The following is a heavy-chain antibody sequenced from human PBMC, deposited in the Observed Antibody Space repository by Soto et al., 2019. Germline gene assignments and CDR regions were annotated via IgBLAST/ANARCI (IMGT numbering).Heavy chain of an antibody. Sequence: QVQLVESGGGVVQPGRSLRLSCAASGFTFSSYAMHWVRQAPGKGLEWVAVISYDGSNKYYADSVKGRFTISRDNSKNTLYLHMNSLRAEDTAVYYCARDSGYYSLWGQGTLVTVSS. CDR1: GFTFSSYA. V-gene: IGHV3-30-3*01. D-gene: IGHD3-22*01. CDR2: ISYDGSNK. J-gene: IGHJ4*02. CDR3: ARDSGYYSL.